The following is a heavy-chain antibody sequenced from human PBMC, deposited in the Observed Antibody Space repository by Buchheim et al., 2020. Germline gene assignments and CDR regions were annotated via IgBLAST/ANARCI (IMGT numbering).Heavy chain of an antibody. CDR1: GGTFSSYA. CDR3: ARTVAGVLDVVVTAIYYFDY. CDR2: IIPIFGTA. Sequence: QVQLVQSGAEVKKPGSSVKVSCKASGGTFSSYAISWVRQAPGQGLEWMGGIIPIFGTANYAQKFQGRVTVTADKSTSKAYTELSSLRSEDTAVYYCARTVAGVLDVVVTAIYYFDYWGQGTL. V-gene: IGHV1-69*06. D-gene: IGHD2-21*02. J-gene: IGHJ4*02.